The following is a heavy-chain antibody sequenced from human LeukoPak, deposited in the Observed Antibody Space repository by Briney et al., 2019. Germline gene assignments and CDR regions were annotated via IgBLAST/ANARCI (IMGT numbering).Heavy chain of an antibody. D-gene: IGHD3-10*01. V-gene: IGHV4-31*03. J-gene: IGHJ5*02. Sequence: PSQTLSHTCTVSGGSISSGGYYWSWIRQHPGKGLEWIGYIYYSGSTYYNPSLKSRVTISVDTSKNQFSLKLSSVTAADTAVYYCARVPGVRGVWFDPWGQGTLVTVSS. CDR3: ARVPGVRGVWFDP. CDR1: GGSISSGGYY. CDR2: IYYSGST.